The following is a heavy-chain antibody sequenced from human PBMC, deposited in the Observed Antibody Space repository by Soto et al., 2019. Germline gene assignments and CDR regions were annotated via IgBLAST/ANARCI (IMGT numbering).Heavy chain of an antibody. J-gene: IGHJ4*02. Sequence: EVQLVESGGGLVQPGESLRLSCAVSGFTFSTYWMHWVRQVPGKGLVWVSRINVDGSYIDYADSVKGRFAISRDNAENTMYLQMNNVRAEDTAVYYCVGGSSPWNGIDYWGQGTLVTVSS. V-gene: IGHV3-74*01. CDR3: VGGSSPWNGIDY. D-gene: IGHD1-1*01. CDR1: GFTFSTYW. CDR2: INVDGSYI.